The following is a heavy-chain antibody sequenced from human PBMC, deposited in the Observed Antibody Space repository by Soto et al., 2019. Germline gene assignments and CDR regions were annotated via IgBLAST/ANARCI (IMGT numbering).Heavy chain of an antibody. V-gene: IGHV1-8*01. CDR3: ARGPRNWGFDY. Sequence: QVQLVQSGAEVKKPGASVRVSCKASRDTFSIYDINWIRQATGPGLEWLGWMNPITGETGYAQKFQGRVTLTRDTSIKTANMELSSLKSEDTAVYYCARGPRNWGFDYWGQGTLVTVPS. CDR2: MNPITGET. CDR1: RDTFSIYD. D-gene: IGHD7-27*01. J-gene: IGHJ4*02.